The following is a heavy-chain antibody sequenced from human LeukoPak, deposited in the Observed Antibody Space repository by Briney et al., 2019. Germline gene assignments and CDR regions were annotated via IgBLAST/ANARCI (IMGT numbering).Heavy chain of an antibody. D-gene: IGHD3-22*01. CDR3: ARDGAIDYDGSGYPYFDY. CDR1: GYTFTSYA. J-gene: IGHJ4*02. V-gene: IGHV7-4-1*02. Sequence: ASVKVSCKASGYTFTSYAMNWVRQAPGQGLEWMGWINTNTGNPTYAQGFTGRFVFSLDTSVSTAYLQISSLKAEDTAVYYCARDGAIDYDGSGYPYFDYWGQGTLVTVSS. CDR2: INTNTGNP.